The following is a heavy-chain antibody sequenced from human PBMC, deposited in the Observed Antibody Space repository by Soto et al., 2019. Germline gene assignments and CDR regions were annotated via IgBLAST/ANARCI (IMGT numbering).Heavy chain of an antibody. CDR1: GASISSGTYY. D-gene: IGHD2-15*01. CDR2: IYYSGSA. Sequence: SETLSLTCTVSGASISSGTYYWSWIRQHPGEGLEWIGFIYYSGSAYYNPSLKSRVIMSVDTSKDQFSLQLTSVTAADTAVYYCARHRDVPVDACSGGTCSRYYFDYWGQGTLVTVSS. CDR3: ARHRDVPVDACSGGTCSRYYFDY. J-gene: IGHJ4*02. V-gene: IGHV4-31*03.